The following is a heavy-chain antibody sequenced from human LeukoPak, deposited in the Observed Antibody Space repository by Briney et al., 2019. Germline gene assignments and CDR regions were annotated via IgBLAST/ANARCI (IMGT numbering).Heavy chain of an antibody. J-gene: IGHJ4*02. D-gene: IGHD3-9*01. CDR3: ARRGDILTDYAFDY. Sequence: SETLSLTCTVSGDSLSGSTNYWSWIRQPPGKGLEWIGSMYYGGITHYNPSLNTRVAISVDTSKNQFSLKLNSVTAADTAVYYCARRGDILTDYAFDYWGQGTLVTVSS. CDR2: MYYGGIT. V-gene: IGHV4-39*01. CDR1: GDSLSGSTNY.